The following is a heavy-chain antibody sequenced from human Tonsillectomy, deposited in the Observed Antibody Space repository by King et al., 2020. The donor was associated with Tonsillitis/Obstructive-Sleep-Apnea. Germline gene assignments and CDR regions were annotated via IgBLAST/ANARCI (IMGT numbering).Heavy chain of an antibody. Sequence: LVQSGAEVKKPGESLRISCKGSGYSFTIYWISWVRQMPGKGLEWMGRIDPSDSYTKYSPSFQGHVTFSVDKSSTTAYLQWSSLKASDTAMYYCARQVRGSGTYYNNWFDPWGQGTLVTVSS. CDR1: GYSFTIYW. CDR3: ARQVRGSGTYYNNWFDP. V-gene: IGHV5-10-1*01. D-gene: IGHD3-10*01. CDR2: IDPSDSYT. J-gene: IGHJ5*02.